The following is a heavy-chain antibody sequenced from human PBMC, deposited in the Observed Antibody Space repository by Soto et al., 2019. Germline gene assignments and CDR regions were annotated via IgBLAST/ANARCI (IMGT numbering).Heavy chain of an antibody. D-gene: IGHD1-26*01. J-gene: IGHJ4*02. V-gene: IGHV1-18*01. CDR2: ISAYNGNT. Sequence: GASVKVSCKASGYTFTSYGISWVRQAPGQGLEWMGWISAYNGNTNYAQKLQGRVTMTTDTSTSTAYMELRSLRSDDTAVYYCARDPRRGHMEIVGATARFDYWGQGTLVTVSS. CDR1: GYTFTSYG. CDR3: ARDPRRGHMEIVGATARFDY.